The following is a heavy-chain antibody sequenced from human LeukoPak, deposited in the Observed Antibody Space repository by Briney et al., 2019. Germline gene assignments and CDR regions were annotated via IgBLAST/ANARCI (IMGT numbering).Heavy chain of an antibody. CDR2: ISWNSGSI. CDR1: GFTFDDYA. J-gene: IGHJ6*03. D-gene: IGHD6-19*01. CDR3: AAHGSSGWPYYYYYYYMDV. Sequence: GGSLRLSCAASGFTFDDYAMHWVRQAPGKGLEWVSGISWNSGSIGYADSVKGRFTISRDNAKNSLYLQMNSLRAEDTAVYYCAAHGSSGWPYYYYYYYMDVWGKGTTVTISS. V-gene: IGHV3-9*01.